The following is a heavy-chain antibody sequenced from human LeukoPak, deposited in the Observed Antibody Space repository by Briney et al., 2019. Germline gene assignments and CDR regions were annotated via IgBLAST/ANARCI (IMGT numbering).Heavy chain of an antibody. V-gene: IGHV3-48*04. CDR2: ISSGGTTI. Sequence: GGSLRLSCAASGFSFSLYSMNWVRQAPGKGPEWVSYISSGGTTIYYADSVKGRFIISRDNAKNSPYLQMNSLRAEDTAVYYCARGQEGATTNFDYWGQGTLVTVSS. J-gene: IGHJ4*02. D-gene: IGHD1-26*01. CDR3: ARGQEGATTNFDY. CDR1: GFSFSLYS.